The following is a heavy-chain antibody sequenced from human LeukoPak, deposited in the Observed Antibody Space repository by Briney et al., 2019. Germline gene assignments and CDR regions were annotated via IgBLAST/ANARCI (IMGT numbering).Heavy chain of an antibody. CDR3: ARVNTMVRGVPNWFDP. Sequence: SETLSLTCTVSGGSISSYYWSWIRQPPGKGLEWIGYIYYSGSTYYNPSLKSRVTISVDTSKNQFSLKLSSVTAADTAVYYCARVNTMVRGVPNWFDPWGQGTLVTVSS. J-gene: IGHJ5*02. V-gene: IGHV4-59*08. D-gene: IGHD3-10*01. CDR1: GGSISSYY. CDR2: IYYSGST.